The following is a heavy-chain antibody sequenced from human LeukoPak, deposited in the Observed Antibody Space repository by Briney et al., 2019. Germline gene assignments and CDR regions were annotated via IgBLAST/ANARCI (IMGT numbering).Heavy chain of an antibody. CDR3: ARAGYCSGGSCYRYYYYYMDV. CDR2: INPSGGST. Sequence: ASVKVSCKASGYTFTSYYMHWVRQAPGQGLEWMGIINPSGGSTTYAQKFRGRVTLTRDASTSTVYMELSSLRSEDTAVYYCARAGYCSGGSCYRYYYYYMDVWGKGTTVTISS. CDR1: GYTFTSYY. J-gene: IGHJ6*03. D-gene: IGHD2-15*01. V-gene: IGHV1-46*01.